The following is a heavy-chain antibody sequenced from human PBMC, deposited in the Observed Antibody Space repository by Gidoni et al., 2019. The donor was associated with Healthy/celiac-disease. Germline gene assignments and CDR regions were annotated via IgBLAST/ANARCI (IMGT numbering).Heavy chain of an antibody. CDR2: ISSSSSYT. J-gene: IGHJ6*02. Sequence: QVQLVESGGGLVKPGGSLRLPCAASGFTFSDYYLSWVRRAPGKGLVWVSYISSSSSYTNYTDSVKGRFTISRDNAKNSLYLQMNSLRAEDTAVYYCARVLAGVPAAIHYDYGMDVWGQGTTVTVSS. D-gene: IGHD2-2*01. CDR3: ARVLAGVPAAIHYDYGMDV. CDR1: GFTFSDYY. V-gene: IGHV3-11*06.